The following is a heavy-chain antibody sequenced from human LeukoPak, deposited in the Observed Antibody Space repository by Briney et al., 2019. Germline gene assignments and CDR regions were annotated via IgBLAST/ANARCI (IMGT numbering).Heavy chain of an antibody. CDR3: AREPGYGDYPFDY. V-gene: IGHV4-61*02. CDR2: IYTSGST. CDR1: GGSISSGSYY. J-gene: IGHJ4*02. Sequence: SETLSLTCTVSGGSISSGSYYWSWIRQPAGKGLEWIGRIYTSGSTNYNPSLKSRVTISVDTSKNQFSLKLSSVTAAATAVYYCAREPGYGDYPFDYWGQGTLVTVSS. D-gene: IGHD4-17*01.